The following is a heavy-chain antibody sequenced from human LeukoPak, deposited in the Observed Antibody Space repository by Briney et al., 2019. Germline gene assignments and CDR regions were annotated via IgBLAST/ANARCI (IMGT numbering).Heavy chain of an antibody. V-gene: IGHV1-2*02. CDR3: ARLQADY. CDR2: INPNSGGT. CDR1: GYAFTGYY. Sequence: ASMKVSCKASGYAFTGYYLHWVRQAPGQGLEWMGWINPNSGGTNYAQKVQGRVTLTTDTSTSTAYMELRSLRSDDAAVYYCARLQADYWGQGTLVTVSS. J-gene: IGHJ4*02.